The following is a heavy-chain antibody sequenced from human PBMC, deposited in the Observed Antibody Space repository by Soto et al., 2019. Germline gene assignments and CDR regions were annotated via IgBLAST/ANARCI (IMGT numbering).Heavy chain of an antibody. Sequence: SETLSLTCTVSGDSISSYCWSWLRQPPGKGLEWIGNIHYNGNTKYSPSLKSRVTMSVDTSKNHFSLKLISVTTADTAVYFCAREGNLGRWIQPLDSWGQGTLVTVSS. J-gene: IGHJ4*02. CDR2: IHYNGNT. V-gene: IGHV4-59*01. D-gene: IGHD2-2*03. CDR3: AREGNLGRWIQPLDS. CDR1: GDSISSYC.